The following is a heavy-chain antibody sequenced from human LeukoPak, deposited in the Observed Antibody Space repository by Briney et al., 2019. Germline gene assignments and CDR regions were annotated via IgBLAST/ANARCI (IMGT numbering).Heavy chain of an antibody. Sequence: GGSLRLSCAASGFTVSSNYMSWVRQAPGKGLEWVSVIYSGGSTYYADSVKGRFTISRDNSKNTLYPQMNSLRAEDTAVYYCARVVPKYSSGWYFDYWGQGTLVTVSS. V-gene: IGHV3-66*01. CDR2: IYSGGST. CDR3: ARVVPKYSSGWYFDY. J-gene: IGHJ4*02. CDR1: GFTVSSNY. D-gene: IGHD6-19*01.